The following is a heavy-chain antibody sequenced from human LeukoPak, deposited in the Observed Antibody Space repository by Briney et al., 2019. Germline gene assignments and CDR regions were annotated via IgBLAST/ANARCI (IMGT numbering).Heavy chain of an antibody. J-gene: IGHJ4*02. D-gene: IGHD6-13*01. CDR3: ARVSSTTAAAGTVDY. CDR1: GFTFSSYA. V-gene: IGHV3-23*01. Sequence: GGSLRLSCAASGFTFSSYAMSWVRQAPGKGLEWVSAISGSGGSTYYADSVKGRFTISRDNSKNTLYFQMNSLRAEDTAVYYCARVSSTTAAAGTVDYWGQGALVTVAS. CDR2: ISGSGGST.